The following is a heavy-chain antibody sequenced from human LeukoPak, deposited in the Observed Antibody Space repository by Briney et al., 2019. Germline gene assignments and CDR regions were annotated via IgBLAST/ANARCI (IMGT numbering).Heavy chain of an antibody. Sequence: PSETLSLTCTVSGGSISSYYWSWIRQPPGKGLEWIGYIYTSGSTNYNPSLKSRVTISVDTSKNQFSLKLSSVTAADTAVYYCARSPDAMVLYYYMDVWGKGTTVTVSS. CDR2: IYTSGST. CDR1: GGSISSYY. D-gene: IGHD5-18*01. CDR3: ARSPDAMVLYYYMDV. J-gene: IGHJ6*03. V-gene: IGHV4-4*09.